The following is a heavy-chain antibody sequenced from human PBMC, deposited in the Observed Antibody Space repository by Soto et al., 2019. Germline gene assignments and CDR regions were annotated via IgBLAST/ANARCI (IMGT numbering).Heavy chain of an antibody. Sequence: QVQLVQSGAEVKKPGSSVKVSCKASGGTFSSYTISWVRQAPGQGLEWMGRIIPILGIENYAQKFQGRVTITADKSTSTAYMELSSLRSEDTAVYYCASTSGWSDDAFDIWGQGTMVTVSS. CDR2: IIPILGIE. CDR3: ASTSGWSDDAFDI. D-gene: IGHD6-19*01. CDR1: GGTFSSYT. J-gene: IGHJ3*02. V-gene: IGHV1-69*02.